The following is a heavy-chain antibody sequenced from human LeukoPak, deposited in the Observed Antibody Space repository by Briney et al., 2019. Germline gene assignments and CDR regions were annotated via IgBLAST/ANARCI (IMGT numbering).Heavy chain of an antibody. Sequence: ASVKVSCKASGYTFTTYGISWVRQAPGQGLEWMGWISAYNGHTKYAKKLQGRVTMTADISTSTAYMDLRSLRSDDTAVYYCARGLGTTGRYDYWGQGTLVTVSS. CDR1: GYTFTTYG. CDR3: ARGLGTTGRYDY. CDR2: ISAYNGHT. J-gene: IGHJ4*02. V-gene: IGHV1-18*01. D-gene: IGHD1-26*01.